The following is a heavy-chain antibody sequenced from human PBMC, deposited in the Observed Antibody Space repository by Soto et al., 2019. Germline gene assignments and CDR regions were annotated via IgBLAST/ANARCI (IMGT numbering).Heavy chain of an antibody. Sequence: QVQLVESGGGLVKPGGSLRLSCAASGFTFSDYYMSWIRQAPGKGLEWVSYISSSSSYTNYADSVKGRFTISRDNAKNSLYPQMNSLRAEDTAVYYCARVPKGYDAENYYYYGMDVWGQGTTVTVSS. CDR2: ISSSSSYT. CDR3: ARVPKGYDAENYYYYGMDV. D-gene: IGHD5-12*01. J-gene: IGHJ6*02. V-gene: IGHV3-11*06. CDR1: GFTFSDYY.